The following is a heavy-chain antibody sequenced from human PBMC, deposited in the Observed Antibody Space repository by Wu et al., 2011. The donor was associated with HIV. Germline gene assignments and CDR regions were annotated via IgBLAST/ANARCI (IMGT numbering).Heavy chain of an antibody. J-gene: IGHJ4*02. V-gene: IGHV1-2*02. D-gene: IGHD3-10*01. CDR1: GYTFTGDY. CDR3: ARGLLLYYGSGSYSDY. CDR2: INPNSGGT. Sequence: QVHLVQSGGEVKKPGASVKVSCKASGYTFTGDYIHWLRQAPGQGLEWMGWINPNSGGTDYAQKFQGRVTMTRDTSISTAYMELSRLRYDDTAVYYCARGLLLYYGSGSYSDYWAQGTLVTVSS.